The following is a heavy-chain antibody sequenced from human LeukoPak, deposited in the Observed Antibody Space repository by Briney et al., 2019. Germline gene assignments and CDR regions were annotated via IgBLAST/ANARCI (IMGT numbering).Heavy chain of an antibody. Sequence: SETLSLTCTVSGASISSYYWSWIRQPPGKGLEWSGSIYSRGSTNYNPSLKSRVTISVDTSKNQFSLKLSSVTAADTAVYYCARDLEGFAEYYMDVWGKGTTVTVSS. CDR3: ARDLEGFAEYYMDV. J-gene: IGHJ6*03. V-gene: IGHV4-59*01. CDR2: IYSRGST. D-gene: IGHD3-3*01. CDR1: GASISSYY.